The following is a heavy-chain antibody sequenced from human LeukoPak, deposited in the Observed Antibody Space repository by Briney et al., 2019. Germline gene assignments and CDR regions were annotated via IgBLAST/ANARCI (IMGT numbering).Heavy chain of an antibody. CDR1: GFTFSSYG. D-gene: IGHD2-15*01. V-gene: IGHV3-33*01. CDR2: IWYDGSNK. J-gene: IGHJ6*03. Sequence: PGGSLRLSCAASGFTFSSYGMHWVRQAPGKGLEWVAVIWYDGSNKYYADSVKGRFTISRDNSNNMAYLQMNSLKTEDTAVYYCARDRAVALPTYYYYMDVWGKGTTVTVSS. CDR3: ARDRAVALPTYYYYMDV.